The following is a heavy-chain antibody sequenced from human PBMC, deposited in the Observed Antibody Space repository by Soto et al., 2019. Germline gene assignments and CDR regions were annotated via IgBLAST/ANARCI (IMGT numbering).Heavy chain of an antibody. Sequence: PGGSLRLSCAASGFTFSSYWMSWVRQAPGKGLEWVANIKQDGSEKYYVDSVKGRFTISRDNAKNSLYLQMNSLRAEDTAVYYCARVLGWGSTGAFDIWGQGTMVTVSS. J-gene: IGHJ3*02. CDR1: GFTFSSYW. CDR2: IKQDGSEK. CDR3: ARVLGWGSTGAFDI. V-gene: IGHV3-7*05. D-gene: IGHD3-10*01.